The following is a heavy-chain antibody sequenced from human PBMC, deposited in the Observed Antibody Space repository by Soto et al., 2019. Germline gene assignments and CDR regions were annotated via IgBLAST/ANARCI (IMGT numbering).Heavy chain of an antibody. CDR3: ARHEQCYYYSYGMDG. J-gene: IGHJ6*02. CDR2: INPGDSDT. CDR1: GFSFTTYW. Sequence: GESLKISCKASGFSFTTYWIGWVRQMPGKGLEWVGIINPGDSDTRYNPSFQGEVTISADRSITTAYLQWSSLKASDTAIYYCARHEQCYYYSYGMDGWGQVTTGTVAS. V-gene: IGHV5-51*01.